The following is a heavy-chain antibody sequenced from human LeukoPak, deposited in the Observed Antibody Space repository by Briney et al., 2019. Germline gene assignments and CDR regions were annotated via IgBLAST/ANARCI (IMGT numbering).Heavy chain of an antibody. CDR1: GGSISSRNYY. J-gene: IGHJ4*02. CDR2: IHTSGST. Sequence: KASETLSLICTVSGGSISSRNYYWGWIRQPAGKGLEWIGRIHTSGSTNSNPSLKSRVTMSLDTSKNQFSLKLSSVTAADTAVYYCARWSGDYSFDYWGQGTLVTVSS. D-gene: IGHD3-3*01. CDR3: ARWSGDYSFDY. V-gene: IGHV4-61*02.